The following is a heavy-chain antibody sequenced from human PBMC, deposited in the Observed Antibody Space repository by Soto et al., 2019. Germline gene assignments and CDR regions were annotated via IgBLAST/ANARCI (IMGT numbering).Heavy chain of an antibody. J-gene: IGHJ1*01. CDR1: GYTFTSYF. CDR2: INPSGGST. CDR3: ARGSFLSAAGPNEYFQH. D-gene: IGHD6-13*01. V-gene: IGHV1-46*01. Sequence: QVQLVQSGAEVKKPGASVKVSCKASGYTFTSYFVHWVRQAPGQGLEWMGIINPSGGSTTYAQKFQARVTMTRDTSTSTVYMELSSLRSEDTAVYYCARGSFLSAAGPNEYFQHWGQGTLVTDSS.